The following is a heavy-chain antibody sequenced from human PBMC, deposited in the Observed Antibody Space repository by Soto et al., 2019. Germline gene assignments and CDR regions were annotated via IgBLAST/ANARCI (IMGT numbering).Heavy chain of an antibody. CDR2: FDPEDGET. V-gene: IGHV1-24*01. CDR3: ATVRYSSGWYLGPKYYFDY. CDR1: GYTLTELS. J-gene: IGHJ4*02. D-gene: IGHD6-19*01. Sequence: ASVKVSCKVSGYTLTELSMHWVRQAPGKGLEWMGGFDPEDGETIYAQKFQGRVTMTEDTSTDTAYMELSSLGSEDTAVYYCATVRYSSGWYLGPKYYFDYRGQGTLVTVSS.